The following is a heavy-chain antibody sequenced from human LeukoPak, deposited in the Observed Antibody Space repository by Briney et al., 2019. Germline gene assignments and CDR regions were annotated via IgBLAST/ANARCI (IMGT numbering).Heavy chain of an antibody. J-gene: IGHJ4*02. Sequence: ASVKVSCKASGYTFTSYAMHWVRQAPGQRLEWMGWINAGNGNTKYSQKFQGRVTITRDTSASTAYMELSSLRSEDTAVYYCARAFDYGGNPDYFDYWGQGTLVTVSS. V-gene: IGHV1-3*01. CDR3: ARAFDYGGNPDYFDY. CDR1: GYTFTSYA. CDR2: INAGNGNT. D-gene: IGHD4-23*01.